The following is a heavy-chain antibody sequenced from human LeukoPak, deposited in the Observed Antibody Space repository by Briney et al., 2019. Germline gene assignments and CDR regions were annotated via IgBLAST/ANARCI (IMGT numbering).Heavy chain of an antibody. CDR3: ARDDYDTLGYNFHY. D-gene: IGHD3-9*01. J-gene: IGHJ4*02. CDR2: INWNNGGI. Sequence: GTSLRLSCVASGFTFADHAMHWVRRAPGQGLEWVTGINWNNGGIVYAASVRGRFTVFRDNAKNTLYLQMNRLGPEDTAFYYCARDDYDTLGYNFHYWGQGTLVTVSS. CDR1: GFTFADHA. V-gene: IGHV3-9*01.